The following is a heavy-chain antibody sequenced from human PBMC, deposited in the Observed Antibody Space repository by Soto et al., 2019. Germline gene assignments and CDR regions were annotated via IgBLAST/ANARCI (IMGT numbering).Heavy chain of an antibody. Sequence: QMQLVQSGPEVKKPGTSVKVSCKASGFTFTSSAVQWVRQARGQRLEWIGWIVVGSGNTNYAQKFQERVTITRDMSTSTAYMELSSLRYEDTAVYYCAAPAEGYCSGGSCLGYGDVWGQGTTVTVSS. CDR2: IVVGSGNT. CDR3: AAPAEGYCSGGSCLGYGDV. CDR1: GFTFTSSA. J-gene: IGHJ6*02. D-gene: IGHD2-15*01. V-gene: IGHV1-58*01.